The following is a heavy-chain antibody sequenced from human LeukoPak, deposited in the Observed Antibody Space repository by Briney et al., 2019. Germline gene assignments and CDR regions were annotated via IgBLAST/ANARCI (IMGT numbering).Heavy chain of an antibody. Sequence: ASVKVSCKASGYTFTSYYMHWVRQAPGQGLEWMGWMSPNSGNTGYAQKFQGRVTMTRDTSISTAYMELSSLRSEDTAVYSCARGPPNWGFDYWGQGTLVTVSS. V-gene: IGHV1-8*02. CDR1: GYTFTSYY. J-gene: IGHJ4*02. CDR2: MSPNSGNT. D-gene: IGHD7-27*01. CDR3: ARGPPNWGFDY.